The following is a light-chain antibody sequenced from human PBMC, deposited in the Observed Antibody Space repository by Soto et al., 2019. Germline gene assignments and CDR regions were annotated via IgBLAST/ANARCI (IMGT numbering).Light chain of an antibody. CDR2: RVS. V-gene: IGKV2-24*01. J-gene: IGKJ1*01. CDR3: MQATQFPRT. CDR1: HSLIHSDGNTY. Sequence: DIVMTQTPLSSPVTLGQPASISCTSSHSLIHSDGNTYLSWLQQRPGQPPRLLIYRVSKRHSGVPDRISGSGAGTDFTLKISRVEAEDVGVYYCMQATQFPRTFGQGTKVEI.